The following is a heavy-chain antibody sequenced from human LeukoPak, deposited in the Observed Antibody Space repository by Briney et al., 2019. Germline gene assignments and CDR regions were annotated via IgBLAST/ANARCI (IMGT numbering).Heavy chain of an antibody. CDR1: GSSISSSSYY. J-gene: IGHJ4*02. D-gene: IGHD6-19*01. CDR3: ARGYSSGWYLGY. CDR2: IYYSGST. Sequence: SETLSLTCTVSGSSISSSSYYWGWIRQPPGKGLEWIGSIYYSGSTYYNPSLKSRVTTSVDTSKNQFSLKLSSVTAADTAVYYCARGYSSGWYLGYWGQGTLVTVSS. V-gene: IGHV4-39*07.